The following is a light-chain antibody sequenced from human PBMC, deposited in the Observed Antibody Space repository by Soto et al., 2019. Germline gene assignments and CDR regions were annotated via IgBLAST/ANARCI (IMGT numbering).Light chain of an antibody. CDR3: QHYGTLPVGYT. J-gene: IGKJ2*01. Sequence: EIVLTQSPGTLSLSPGERATLSCRASHSLSSGYLAWYQQKLGQAPRLLISGASSRATGIPDRFSGSGSGTDFTLTITRLEPEDFAVYYCQHYGTLPVGYTFGQGTRLEIK. V-gene: IGKV3-20*01. CDR1: HSLSSGY. CDR2: GAS.